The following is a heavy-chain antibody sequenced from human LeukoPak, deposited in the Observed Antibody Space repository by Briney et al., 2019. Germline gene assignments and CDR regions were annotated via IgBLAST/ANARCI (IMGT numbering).Heavy chain of an antibody. CDR3: ARDRGAASDAFDI. CDR2: IYYSGIT. Sequence: SETLSLTCTVSGGSISSYYWSWIRQPPGKGLEWIGYIYYSGITNYNPSLKSRVTISVDTSKNQFSLKLSSVTAADTAVYCCARDRGAASDAFDIWSQGTMVTVSS. CDR1: GGSISSYY. V-gene: IGHV4-59*01. J-gene: IGHJ3*02. D-gene: IGHD1-26*01.